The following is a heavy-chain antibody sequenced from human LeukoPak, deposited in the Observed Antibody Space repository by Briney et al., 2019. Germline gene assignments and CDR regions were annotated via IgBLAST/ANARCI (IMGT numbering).Heavy chain of an antibody. CDR3: ARQRRGGYSFHFDY. Sequence: SSESLSLTCTVSGGSISSSSYYWAWLRQPPGKGPEWFGRIYDSGSTYYNPSLKRRATISVDTSKNQFSLKLSSVTAADTAVYYCARQRRGGYSFHFDYWGQGTLVTVSS. J-gene: IGHJ4*02. CDR2: IYDSGST. D-gene: IGHD4-11*01. CDR1: GGSISSSSYY. V-gene: IGHV4-39*01.